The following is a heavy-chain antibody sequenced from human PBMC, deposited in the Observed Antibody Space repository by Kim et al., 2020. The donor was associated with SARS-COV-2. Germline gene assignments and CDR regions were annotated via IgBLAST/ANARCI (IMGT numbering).Heavy chain of an antibody. J-gene: IGHJ6*02. Sequence: VTGRVTHSRDNAKNSLYLQMNSLRGEDTAVYYCASSPYCGGDCPYYGMDVWGQGTTVTVSS. V-gene: IGHV3-11*03. D-gene: IGHD2-21*02. CDR3: ASSPYCGGDCPYYGMDV.